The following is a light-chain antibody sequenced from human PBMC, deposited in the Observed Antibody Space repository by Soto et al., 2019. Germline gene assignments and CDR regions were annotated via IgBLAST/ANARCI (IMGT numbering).Light chain of an antibody. CDR3: HQYGSSPWT. J-gene: IGKJ1*01. CDR1: QSVTSSS. CDR2: SVS. V-gene: IGKV3-20*01. Sequence: EIVLTQSPGTLSSSPGERATLSCRASQSVTSSSLGWYQQKPGQAPRLLMHSVSSRANGIPDRFSGSGSETPFTLNISRQGPEDFAVYYCHQYGSSPWTFGQGTKVEIK.